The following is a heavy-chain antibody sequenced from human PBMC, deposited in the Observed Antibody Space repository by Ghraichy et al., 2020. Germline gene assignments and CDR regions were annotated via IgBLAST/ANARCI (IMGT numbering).Heavy chain of an antibody. V-gene: IGHV6-1*01. J-gene: IGHJ4*02. Sequence: SQTLSLTCAISGDSVSSNSGAWYWIRQSPSRGLEWLGRTYYRSKWYNDYAVSVKGRITISPDTSKNQFSLQLNSVTPEDTAVYYCARIVGGMVDYWGQGTLVTVST. CDR3: ARIVGGMVDY. CDR2: TYYRSKWYN. CDR1: GDSVSSNSGA. D-gene: IGHD1-26*01.